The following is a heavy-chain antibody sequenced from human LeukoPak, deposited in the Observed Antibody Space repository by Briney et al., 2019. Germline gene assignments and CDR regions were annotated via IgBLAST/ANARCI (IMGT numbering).Heavy chain of an antibody. D-gene: IGHD3-22*01. CDR3: ARDLTHRRNYDNSGYQIVPAF. Sequence: ASVKVSCKASGYIFTNFGISWVRQARGQGLEWMGWISGYNGNTKYVQKFQGRVTMTTDTSTSTAYMELRSLRSDGTAVYYCARDLTHRRNYDNSGYQIVPAFWGQGTLVTVSS. CDR1: GYIFTNFG. CDR2: ISGYNGNT. V-gene: IGHV1-18*01. J-gene: IGHJ4*02.